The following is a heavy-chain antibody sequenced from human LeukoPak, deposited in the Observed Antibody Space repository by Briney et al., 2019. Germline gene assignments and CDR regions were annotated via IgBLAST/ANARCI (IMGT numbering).Heavy chain of an antibody. CDR2: INTNTGNP. D-gene: IGHD6-13*01. CDR3: AREGSNWPFEYFQH. J-gene: IGHJ1*01. CDR1: GYTFSSYA. Sequence: GASVKVSCKASGYTFSSYAMNWVRQAPGQGLEWMGWINTNTGNPTYAQGFTGRFVFSLDTSVSTAYLQISSLKAEDTAVYYCAREGSNWPFEYFQHWGQGTLVTVSS. V-gene: IGHV7-4-1*02.